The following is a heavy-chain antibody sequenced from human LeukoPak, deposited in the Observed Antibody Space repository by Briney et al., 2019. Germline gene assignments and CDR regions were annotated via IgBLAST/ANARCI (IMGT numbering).Heavy chain of an antibody. CDR1: GGSISSSSYY. Sequence: SETLSLTCTVSGGSISSSSYYWGWIRQPPGKGLEWIGSIYYSGSTHYNPSLKSRVTISVDTSKNQFSLKQSSVTAADTAVYYCARRWRDSSGLGAFDIWGQGTMATVSS. CDR2: IYYSGST. V-gene: IGHV4-39*01. J-gene: IGHJ3*02. D-gene: IGHD6-19*01. CDR3: ARRWRDSSGLGAFDI.